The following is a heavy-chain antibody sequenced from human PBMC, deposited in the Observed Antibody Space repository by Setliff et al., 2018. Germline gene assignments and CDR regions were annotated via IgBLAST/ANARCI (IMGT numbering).Heavy chain of an antibody. Sequence: GGSLRLSCAASGFTFSSYSIHWVRQAPGKGREWEAVVSQEENTKYYADSGKDRFIISRENSKNTVYLQMNSLSAAYTAVYHCARVGQATVVTAIHGALDYWGQGTLVTVSS. V-gene: IGHV3-30*04. CDR2: VSQEENTK. CDR3: ARVGQATVVTAIHGALDY. CDR1: GFTFSSYS. D-gene: IGHD2-21*02. J-gene: IGHJ4*02.